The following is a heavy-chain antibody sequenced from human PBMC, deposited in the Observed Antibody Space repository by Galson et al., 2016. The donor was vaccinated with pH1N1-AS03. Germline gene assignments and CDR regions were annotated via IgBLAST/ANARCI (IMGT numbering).Heavy chain of an antibody. J-gene: IGHJ6*02. CDR1: GFSFSSYA. Sequence: SLRLSCAASGFSFSSYAMSWVRQAPGKGLEWISGISASGGSTNYVESVKGRFTISRDNSRNTLDLQMNSLRADDTAIYYYAKGMTKVTSIYGMDVWGQGTTVSVSS. D-gene: IGHD4-17*01. CDR3: AKGMTKVTSIYGMDV. V-gene: IGHV3-23*01. CDR2: ISASGGST.